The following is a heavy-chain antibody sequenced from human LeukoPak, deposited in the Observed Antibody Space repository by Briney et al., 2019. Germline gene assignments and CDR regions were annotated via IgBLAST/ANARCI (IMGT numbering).Heavy chain of an antibody. CDR2: IYPGDSDT. D-gene: IGHD6-13*01. CDR3: ARYVRDSSSWYFDY. J-gene: IGHJ4*02. Sequence: GESLKISCKGSGYSFTSYWIGWGRQMPGKGLEWMGIIYPGDSDTRYSPSFQGQVTISADKSISTTYLQWSSLKASDTAMYYCARYVRDSSSWYFDYWGQGTLVTVSS. V-gene: IGHV5-51*01. CDR1: GYSFTSYW.